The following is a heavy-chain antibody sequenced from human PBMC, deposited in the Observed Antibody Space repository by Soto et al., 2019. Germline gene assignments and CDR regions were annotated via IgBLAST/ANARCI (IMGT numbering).Heavy chain of an antibody. D-gene: IGHD2-15*01. Sequence: GGSLRLSCAASGFTFSNAWMSWVRQAPGKGLEWVGRIKSKTDGGTTDYAAPVKGRFTISRDDSKNTLYLQMNSLKTEDTAVYYCTTDSVDPRSLIDYWGQGTLVTVSS. CDR1: GFTFSNAW. J-gene: IGHJ4*02. CDR2: IKSKTDGGTT. V-gene: IGHV3-15*01. CDR3: TTDSVDPRSLIDY.